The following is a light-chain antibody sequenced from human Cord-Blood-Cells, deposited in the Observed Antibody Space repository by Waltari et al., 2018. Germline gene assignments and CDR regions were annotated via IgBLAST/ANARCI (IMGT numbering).Light chain of an antibody. CDR1: QSISSY. J-gene: IGKJ3*01. Sequence: DIQMTQSPSSLSASVGDRVTITCRASQSISSYLNWYQKKPGKAPKLLIYAASILQSGVPSRFSGIGSGTDFTLTISSLQPEDFATYYCQQSYSTPRTFGPGTKVDIK. CDR2: AAS. V-gene: IGKV1-39*01. CDR3: QQSYSTPRT.